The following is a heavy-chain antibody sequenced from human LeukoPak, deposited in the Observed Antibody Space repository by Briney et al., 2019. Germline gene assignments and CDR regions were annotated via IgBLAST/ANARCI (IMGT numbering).Heavy chain of an antibody. D-gene: IGHD3-22*01. CDR1: GNTFTSYR. CDR3: ARSSRDYYDSSGYEFFDY. CDR2: ISAYNGNT. Sequence: ASVKVSCKASGNTFTSYRISWVRQAPGQGLEWMGWISAYNGNTNYAQKLQGRVTMTTDTSTSTAYMELRSLRSDDTAVYYCARSSRDYYDSSGYEFFDYWGQGTLVTVSS. J-gene: IGHJ4*02. V-gene: IGHV1-18*01.